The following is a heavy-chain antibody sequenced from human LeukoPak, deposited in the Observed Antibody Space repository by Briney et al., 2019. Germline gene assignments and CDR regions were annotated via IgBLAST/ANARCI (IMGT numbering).Heavy chain of an antibody. J-gene: IGHJ4*02. CDR3: ARERGVAYYYGSGSQDY. CDR1: GGSISSSNW. D-gene: IGHD3-10*01. Sequence: SETLSLTCAVSGGSISSSNWWSWVRQPPGKGLEWIGEIYHSGSTYYNPSLKSRVTISVDRSKNQFSLKLSSVTAADTAVYYCARERGVAYYYGSGSQDYWGQGTLVTVSS. CDR2: IYHSGST. V-gene: IGHV4-4*02.